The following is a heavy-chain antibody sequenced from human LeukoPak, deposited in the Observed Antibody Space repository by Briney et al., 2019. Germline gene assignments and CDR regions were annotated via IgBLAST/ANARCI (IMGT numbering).Heavy chain of an antibody. Sequence: ASVTLSCKASGYTFTGYYMHWVRQAPGQGLEWMGWINPNSGGTNYAQKFQGRVTMTRDTSIRTAYMELSRLRSDDTAVYYCASPGSSYDILTGPGYCDYWGQGTLVTVSS. D-gene: IGHD3-9*01. V-gene: IGHV1-2*02. CDR2: INPNSGGT. CDR3: ASPGSSYDILTGPGYCDY. J-gene: IGHJ4*02. CDR1: GYTFTGYY.